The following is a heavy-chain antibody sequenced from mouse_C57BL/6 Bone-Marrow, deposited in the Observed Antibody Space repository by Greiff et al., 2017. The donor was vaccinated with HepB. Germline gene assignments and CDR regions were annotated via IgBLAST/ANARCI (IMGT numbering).Heavy chain of an antibody. CDR3: ARILLWYFDV. CDR2: IYPRSGNT. CDR1: GYTFTSYG. J-gene: IGHJ1*03. V-gene: IGHV1-81*01. D-gene: IGHD2-1*01. Sequence: QVTLKVSGAELARPGASVKLSCKASGYTFTSYGISWMKQRTGQGLEWIGEIYPRSGNTYYNEKFKGKATLTADKSSSTAYMELRSLTSEDSAVYFCARILLWYFDVWGTGTTVTVSS.